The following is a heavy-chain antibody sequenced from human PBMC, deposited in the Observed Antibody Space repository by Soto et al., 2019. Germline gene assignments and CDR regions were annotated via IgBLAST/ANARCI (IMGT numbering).Heavy chain of an antibody. CDR1: GGTFSSYA. J-gene: IGHJ5*02. CDR2: IIPIFGTA. D-gene: IGHD1-26*01. CDR3: ARTDEWELLSWFDP. V-gene: IGHV1-69*06. Sequence: SVKVSCKASGGTFSSYAISWVRQAPGQGLEWMGGIIPIFGTANYAQKFQGRVTITADKSTSTAYMELSSLGSEDTAVYYCARTDEWELLSWFDPWRQGTLVTVSS.